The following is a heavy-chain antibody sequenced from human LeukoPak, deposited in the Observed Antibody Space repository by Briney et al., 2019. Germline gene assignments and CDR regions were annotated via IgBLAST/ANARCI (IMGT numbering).Heavy chain of an antibody. CDR1: GFTFNNYY. D-gene: IGHD2-8*02. CDR2: VSPTGSST. J-gene: IGHJ4*02. CDR3: AREESGGYFDY. Sequence: ASVKVSCKASGFTFNNYYMHWVRQAPGQGLEWMGLVSPTGSSTNYAQKFRGRVTMTRDTSTTTVYKELSSLRSEDTAVYYCAREESGGYFDYWGQGTLVTVSS. V-gene: IGHV1-46*02.